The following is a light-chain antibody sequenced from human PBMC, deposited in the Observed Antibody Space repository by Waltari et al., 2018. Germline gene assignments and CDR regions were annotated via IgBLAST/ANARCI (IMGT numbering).Light chain of an antibody. CDR2: EVS. CDR1: SRDVGGYKY. Sequence: QSALTQPASVSGSPGQSITISCTGTSRDVGGYKYVPWYQQHPGKAPKLMIYEVSNRPSGISSRFSGSKSGNMASLTISGLQAEDEADYYCSSYASSSTLWVFGGGTKLTVL. V-gene: IGLV2-14*01. J-gene: IGLJ3*02. CDR3: SSYASSSTLWV.